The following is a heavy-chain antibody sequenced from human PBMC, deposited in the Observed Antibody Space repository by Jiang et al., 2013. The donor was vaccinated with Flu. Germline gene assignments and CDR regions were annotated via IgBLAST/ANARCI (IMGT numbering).Heavy chain of an antibody. V-gene: IGHV1-46*01. Sequence: TGYAQKFQGRVTMTRDTSRDTVYMELSSLRSEDTAVYYCARAARGDSSGYRGDDAFDIWGQGTMVTVSS. CDR3: ARAARGDSSGYRGDDAFDI. CDR2: T. D-gene: IGHD3-22*01. J-gene: IGHJ3*02.